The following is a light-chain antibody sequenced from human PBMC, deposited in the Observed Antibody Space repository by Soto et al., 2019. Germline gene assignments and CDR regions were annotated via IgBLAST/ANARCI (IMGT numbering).Light chain of an antibody. J-gene: IGKJ1*01. CDR2: KAS. CDR1: QSISSW. V-gene: IGKV1-5*03. CDR3: QQYNNYPRT. Sequence: DIQMTQSPSTLSASLGYRVTITCRASQSISSWLVWYQQKPGKAPKXLXYKASSLQSGAPSRFRGSGSGTEFTLTISSLQPDDFATYYCQQYNNYPRTFGQGTKVDIK.